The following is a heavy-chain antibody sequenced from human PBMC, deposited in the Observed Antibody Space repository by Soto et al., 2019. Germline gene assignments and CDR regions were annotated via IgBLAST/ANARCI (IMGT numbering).Heavy chain of an antibody. J-gene: IGHJ4*02. CDR3: AKDARGDSRAYYGVCIDQ. V-gene: IGHV3-23*01. CDR1: GLTFSSYA. CDR2: LTNSGRGT. Sequence: EVQLLESGGGLVQPGESLRLSCAVSGLTFSSYAMSWVRQAPGKGLEWVSALTNSGRGTYYADSVRGRFTISRDNSKNTLYLHMSGLRVEDTEVYYCAKDARGDSRAYYGVCIDQGGQGTLVTASS. D-gene: IGHD3-22*01.